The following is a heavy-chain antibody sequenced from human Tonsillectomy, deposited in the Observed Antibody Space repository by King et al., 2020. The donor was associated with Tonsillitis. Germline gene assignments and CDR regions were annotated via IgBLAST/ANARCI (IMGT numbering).Heavy chain of an antibody. CDR3: ARDLHAYCSGGSCYSGFDY. CDR1: GGSISSYY. V-gene: IGHV4-59*01. Sequence: VQLQESGPGLVKPSETLSLTCTVSGGSISSYYWSWIRQPPGKGLEWIGYIFYSGSTNYNPSLKSRVTISVDTSKNQFSLKLSSVTAADTAVYYCARDLHAYCSGGSCYSGFDYWGQGTLVTVSS. D-gene: IGHD2-15*01. CDR2: IFYSGST. J-gene: IGHJ4*02.